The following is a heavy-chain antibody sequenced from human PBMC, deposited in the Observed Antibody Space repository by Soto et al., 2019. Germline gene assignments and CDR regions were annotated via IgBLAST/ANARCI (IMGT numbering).Heavy chain of an antibody. Sequence: GGSLRLSGTASVFAVRSHAMQWVRQGPGKGLEWVAVISSDGATKYVADSLKGRFTISRDNFESTMSLQMNNLRPEDTALYYCARSSVHIAAAGRLDLWGPGTLVTVSS. V-gene: IGHV3-30*14. CDR3: ARSSVHIAAAGRLDL. J-gene: IGHJ5*02. D-gene: IGHD6-13*01. CDR1: VFAVRSHA. CDR2: ISSDGATK.